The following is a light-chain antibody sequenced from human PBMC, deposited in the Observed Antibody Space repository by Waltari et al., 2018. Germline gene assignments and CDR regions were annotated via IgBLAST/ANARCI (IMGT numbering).Light chain of an antibody. CDR3: QQHYRTPYT. V-gene: IGKV4-1*01. CDR1: QSVLYSSNNKNY. CDR2: WAS. J-gene: IGKJ2*01. Sequence: DIVMTQSPDSLAVSLGERATIYCKSSQSVLYSSNNKNYLAWYQQKPGQPPKLLIYWASTRESGVPDRFSGSGSGTDFTLTISSLQAEDVAVYYCQQHYRTPYTFGQGTKLEIK.